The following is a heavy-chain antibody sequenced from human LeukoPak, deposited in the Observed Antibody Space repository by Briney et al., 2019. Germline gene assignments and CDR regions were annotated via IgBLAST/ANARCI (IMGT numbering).Heavy chain of an antibody. CDR2: IYYSGST. J-gene: IGHJ6*02. V-gene: IGHV4-39*02. CDR1: GGSISSSSYY. CDR3: AREGRVRYFDWSHYYYNGMDV. Sequence: SETLSLTCTVSGGSISSSSYYWGWIRQPPGKGLEWIGSIYYSGSTYYNPSLKSRVTISVDTSKNQFSLKLSSVTAADTAVYYCAREGRVRYFDWSHYYYNGMDVWGQGTTVTVSS. D-gene: IGHD3-9*01.